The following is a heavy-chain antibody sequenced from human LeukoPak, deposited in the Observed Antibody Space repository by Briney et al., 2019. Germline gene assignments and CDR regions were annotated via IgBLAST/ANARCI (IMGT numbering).Heavy chain of an antibody. CDR3: ARAPAISGTSAFDI. Sequence: ASVTVSCKASGYTFTSYDINWVRQATGKGLAWMGWMNPNSGNTGYAQKFQGRVTMTRNTSISTAYMELSSLRSEDTAVYYCARAPAISGTSAFDIWGQGTMVTVSS. V-gene: IGHV1-8*01. CDR1: GYTFTSYD. J-gene: IGHJ3*02. D-gene: IGHD6-25*01. CDR2: MNPNSGNT.